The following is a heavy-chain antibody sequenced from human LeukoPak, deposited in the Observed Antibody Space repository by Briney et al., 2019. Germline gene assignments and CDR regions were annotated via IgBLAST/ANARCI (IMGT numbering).Heavy chain of an antibody. Sequence: GASVKVSCKASGGTFSSYAISWVRQAPGQGLEWMGGIIPIFGTANYAQKFQGRVTITADESTSTAYMELSSLRSEDTAVYYCATGGYDFWSGYSRYFDLWGRGTLVTVSS. CDR1: GGTFSSYA. J-gene: IGHJ2*01. CDR2: IIPIFGTA. V-gene: IGHV1-69*13. D-gene: IGHD3-3*01. CDR3: ATGGYDFWSGYSRYFDL.